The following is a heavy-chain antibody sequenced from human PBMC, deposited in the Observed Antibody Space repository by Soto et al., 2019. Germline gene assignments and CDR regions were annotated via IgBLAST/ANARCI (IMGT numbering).Heavy chain of an antibody. CDR3: ARGNWNDGGNWFDP. CDR2: IYHSGST. J-gene: IGHJ5*02. Sequence: SETLSLTCAVSGGSISSGGYSWSWIRQPPGKGLEWIGYIYHSGSTYYNPSLKSRVTISVDRSKNQFSLKLSSVTAADTAVYYCARGNWNDGGNWFDPWGQGTLVTVSS. CDR1: GGSISSGGYS. D-gene: IGHD1-1*01. V-gene: IGHV4-30-2*01.